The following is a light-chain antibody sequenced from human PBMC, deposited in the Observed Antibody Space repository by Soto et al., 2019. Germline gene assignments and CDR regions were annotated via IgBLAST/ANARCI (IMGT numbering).Light chain of an antibody. V-gene: IGKV3-15*01. CDR3: QQYHNWPIT. J-gene: IGKJ5*01. Sequence: EIVMTQSPATLSVSRGESATLSCRASQSVSSNLAWHQQKPGQAPRILMYDASTRATGISARFSGSGSGTEFTLTISSLQSEDFAVYYCQQYHNWPITFGQGTRLET. CDR1: QSVSSN. CDR2: DAS.